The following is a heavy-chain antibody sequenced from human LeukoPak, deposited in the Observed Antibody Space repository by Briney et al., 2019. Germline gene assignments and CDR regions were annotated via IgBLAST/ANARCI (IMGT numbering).Heavy chain of an antibody. CDR1: GFTLSGYW. V-gene: IGHV3-74*01. CDR2: MNSDGTVT. CDR3: ARYVVASACFDS. Sequence: PGGSLRLSCAVSGFTLSGYWMHWVRQALGEGLVWVSRMNSDGTVTNYADSVRGRFTISRDNATNTLYLQMSSLRAEDTAVYYCARYVVASACFDSWGQGTPVTVSS. J-gene: IGHJ4*02. D-gene: IGHD2-21*01.